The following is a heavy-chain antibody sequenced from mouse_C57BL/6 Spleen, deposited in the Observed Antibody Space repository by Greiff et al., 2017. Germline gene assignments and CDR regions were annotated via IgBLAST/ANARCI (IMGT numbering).Heavy chain of an antibody. J-gene: IGHJ4*01. CDR2: FYPGDGDT. Sequence: QVQLQQSGAELVKPGASVKISCKASGYAFSRYCMNWVKQRPGKGLEWIGQFYPGDGDTNYNGKFKGKATLTADKSSSTAYLQLSSLTSEESAVYFCARSPPAHATDCYAMDYWGQGTSVTVSS. CDR1: GYAFSRYC. CDR3: ARSPPAHATDCYAMDY. V-gene: IGHV1-80*01. D-gene: IGHD3-2*02.